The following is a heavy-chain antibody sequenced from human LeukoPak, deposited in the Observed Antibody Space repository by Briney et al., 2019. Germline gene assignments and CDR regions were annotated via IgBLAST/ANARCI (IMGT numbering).Heavy chain of an antibody. CDR1: GYTFTGYY. CDR3: AREEYCTNGVCYTLDY. Sequence: ASVKVSCKASGYTFTGYYMHWVRQAPGQGLEWMGWINPNSGGTNYAQKLQGRVTMTTDTSTSTAYMELRSLRSDDTAVYYCAREEYCTNGVCYTLDYWGQGTLVTVSS. D-gene: IGHD2-8*01. V-gene: IGHV1-2*02. J-gene: IGHJ4*02. CDR2: INPNSGGT.